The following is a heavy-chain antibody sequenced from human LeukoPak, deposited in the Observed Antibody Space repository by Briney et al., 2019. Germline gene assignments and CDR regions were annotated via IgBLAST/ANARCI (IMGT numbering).Heavy chain of an antibody. V-gene: IGHV3-11*05. CDR1: GFAFSDYY. CDR2: ISGSGSFT. D-gene: IGHD2-8*02. J-gene: IGHJ4*02. CDR3: ARDLSWRTGSLDY. Sequence: GGSLRPSCAASGFAFSDYYMIWIRQAPGRGLEWLSYISGSGSFTNSADSVKGRFTISRDNANDSVYLQMSGLRAEDTALYYCARDLSWRTGSLDYWGRGTMVTVSS.